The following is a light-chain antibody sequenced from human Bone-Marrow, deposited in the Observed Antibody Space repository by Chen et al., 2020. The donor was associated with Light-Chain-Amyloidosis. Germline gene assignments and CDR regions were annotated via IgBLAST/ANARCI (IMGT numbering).Light chain of an antibody. V-gene: IGLV2-14*01. CDR3: SSYTITNTLV. J-gene: IGLJ1*01. CDR2: EVT. CDR1: SSDVGGDNH. Sequence: QSALTPPASVSGSPGQSITISCTGTSSDVGGDNHVSWYQQHPDKAPKLTIYEVTNRPSWVPDRFSGSKSDNTASLTISGLQTEDEADYFCSSYTITNTLVFGSGTRVTVL.